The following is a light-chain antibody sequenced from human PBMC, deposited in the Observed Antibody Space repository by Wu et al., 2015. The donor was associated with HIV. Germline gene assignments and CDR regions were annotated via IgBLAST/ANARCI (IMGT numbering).Light chain of an antibody. CDR1: QSVSSNY. CDR2: GAF. CDR3: QQYGSPYT. V-gene: IGKV3-20*01. Sequence: EIVLTQSPGTLSLSPGERATLSCRASQSVSSNYLAWYQQKPGQAPRLLIYGAFNRATGIPDRFSGSGSGTDFTLTISRLEPEDFAVYYCQQYGSPYTFGQGTKLEIK. J-gene: IGKJ2*01.